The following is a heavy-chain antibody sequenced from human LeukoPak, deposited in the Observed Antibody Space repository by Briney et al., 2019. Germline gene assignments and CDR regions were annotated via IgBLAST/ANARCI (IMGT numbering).Heavy chain of an antibody. CDR3: ARGRYTYGGAVGDYFDY. CDR1: GGSFSGYY. J-gene: IGHJ4*02. D-gene: IGHD5-18*01. CDR2: IYHSGST. V-gene: IGHV4-59*01. Sequence: SETLSLTCAVYGGSFSGYYWSWIRQPPGKGLEWIGYIYHSGSTNYNPSLKSRVTISVDTSKNQFSLKLSSVTAADTAVYYCARGRYTYGGAVGDYFDYWGQGTLVTVSS.